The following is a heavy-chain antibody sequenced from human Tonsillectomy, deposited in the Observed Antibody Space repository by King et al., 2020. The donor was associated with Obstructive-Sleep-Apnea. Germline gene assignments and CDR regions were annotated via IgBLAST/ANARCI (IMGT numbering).Heavy chain of an antibody. D-gene: IGHD3-3*01. Sequence: LQLQESGPGLVKPSETLSLTCSVSGGSISSSYYYWGWIRQPPGKGLEWIGSIYNSGVNYYNPSLRSRVTISVDTSKNQCSLQLNSVTAADTAVYYCARGITIFGVAHYRLDVWGRGTTVSVSS. CDR2: IYNSGVN. CDR3: ARGITIFGVAHYRLDV. J-gene: IGHJ6*02. CDR1: GGSISSSYYY. V-gene: IGHV4-39*07.